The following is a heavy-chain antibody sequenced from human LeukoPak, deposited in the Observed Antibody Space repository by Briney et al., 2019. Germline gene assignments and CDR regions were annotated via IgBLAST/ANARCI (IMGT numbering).Heavy chain of an antibody. Sequence: GGSLRLSCAASGFTFSSYAMSWVRQAPGKGLEWVSAISGSGGSTYYADSVKGRFTISRDNSKNTLYLQMNSLRAEDTAVYYCAKDQSLRFLERLFGGGDGLDYWGQGTLVTVSS. CDR2: ISGSGGST. CDR1: GFTFSSYA. CDR3: AKDQSLRFLERLFGGGDGLDY. V-gene: IGHV3-23*01. J-gene: IGHJ4*02. D-gene: IGHD3-3*01.